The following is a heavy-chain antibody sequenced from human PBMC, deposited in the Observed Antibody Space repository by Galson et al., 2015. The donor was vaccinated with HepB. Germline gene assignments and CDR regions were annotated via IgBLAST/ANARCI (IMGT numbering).Heavy chain of an antibody. CDR2: ISSNGVST. V-gene: IGHV3-64D*06. J-gene: IGHJ4*02. CDR3: VKDGSGSDLDFDY. CDR1: GFTFRTYA. D-gene: IGHD3-10*01. Sequence: SLRLSCAASGFTFRTYAMHWVRQAPGKGLEYVSAISSNGVSTYYADSVKGRITISRDNSKNTLYLQMRSLRAEDTAVYYCVKDGSGSDLDFDYWGQGTLVTVSS.